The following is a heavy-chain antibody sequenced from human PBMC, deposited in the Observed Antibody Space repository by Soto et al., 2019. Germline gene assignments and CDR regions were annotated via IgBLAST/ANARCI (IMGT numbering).Heavy chain of an antibody. D-gene: IGHD2-15*01. J-gene: IGHJ4*02. CDR3: VRDQDTYGQAVFDS. Sequence: EVQLVESGGGLVQPGGSLRLSCAASGFSLSSRWMHWVRQIPGKGLMWVSRIKSDGSSTNYADSVKGRFSISRDNAKNTVYLQRNSLRAEDTALYYCVRDQDTYGQAVFDSWGQGTLVTVSS. V-gene: IGHV3-74*01. CDR1: GFSLSSRW. CDR2: IKSDGSST.